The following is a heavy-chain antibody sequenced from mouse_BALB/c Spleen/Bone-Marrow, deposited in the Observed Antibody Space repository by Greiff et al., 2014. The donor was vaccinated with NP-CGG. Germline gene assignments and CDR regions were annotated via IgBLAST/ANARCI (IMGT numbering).Heavy chain of an antibody. CDR1: GFTFSSYA. Sequence: LQQSGGGLVKPGGSLKLSCAASGFTFSSYAMSWVRQTPEKRLEWVTSISSGGSTFYPDSVKGRFTISRENARNILYLQMSSLRSEDKAMYYCVYGNYSYYYAMDFWGQGTSVTVSS. J-gene: IGHJ4*01. V-gene: IGHV5-6-5*01. D-gene: IGHD2-1*01. CDR3: VYGNYSYYYAMDF. CDR2: ISSGGST.